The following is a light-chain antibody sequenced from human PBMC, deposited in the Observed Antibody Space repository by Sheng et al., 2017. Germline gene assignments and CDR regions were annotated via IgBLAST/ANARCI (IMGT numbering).Light chain of an antibody. CDR2: GNG. CDR3: GTWDSSLSAWL. J-gene: IGLJ3*02. CDR1: SYNLGNNY. V-gene: IGLV1-51*01. Sequence: QSVLTQPPSVSAAPGQKVTISCSGGSYNLGNNYASWYQQLPGTAPKLLIYGNGMRPSGIPDRFSGSKSGTSATLDITGLQTGDEANYYCGTWDSSLSAWLFGGGTKLTVL.